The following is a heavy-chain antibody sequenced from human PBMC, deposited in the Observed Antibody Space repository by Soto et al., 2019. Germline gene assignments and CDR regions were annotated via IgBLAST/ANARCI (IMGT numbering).Heavy chain of an antibody. CDR3: AKDSLRDIWFGEFRADY. Sequence: LSLTCAVSGYSISSGYYWGCIRQPPGKGLEWVAVISYDGSDKYYADSVKGRFTISRDNSRNTLYLQMNYLRAEDTAVYYCAKDSLRDIWFGEFRADYWGQGTLVTVSS. V-gene: IGHV3-30*18. J-gene: IGHJ4*02. D-gene: IGHD3-10*01. CDR2: ISYDGSDK. CDR1: GYSISSGY.